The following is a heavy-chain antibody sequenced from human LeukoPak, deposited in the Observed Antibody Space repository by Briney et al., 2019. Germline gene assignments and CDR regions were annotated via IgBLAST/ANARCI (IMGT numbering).Heavy chain of an antibody. CDR3: ARDLITMVRDGGFDP. Sequence: SQTLSLNCTVSGGSISSGDYYWSWIRQPPGKGLEWIGYIYYSGSTYYNPSLKSRVTISVDTSKNQFSLKLSSVTAADTAVYYCARDLITMVRDGGFDPWGQGTLVTVSS. V-gene: IGHV4-30-4*01. CDR1: GGSISSGDYY. CDR2: IYYSGST. D-gene: IGHD3-10*01. J-gene: IGHJ5*02.